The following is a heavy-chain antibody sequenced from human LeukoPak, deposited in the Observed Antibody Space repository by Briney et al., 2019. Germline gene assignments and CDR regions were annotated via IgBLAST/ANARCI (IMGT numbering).Heavy chain of an antibody. CDR3: ARVGGPYCSSTSCYTFWDYYYYYYMDV. D-gene: IGHD2-2*02. CDR1: GYSISSGYY. V-gene: IGHV4-38-2*02. J-gene: IGHJ6*03. Sequence: SETLSLTCTVSGYSISSGYYWGWIRQPPVKFLERIGSIYHIGSTYYNPSLKSRVTISVDTSKNQFSLKLSSVTAADTAVYYCARVGGPYCSSTSCYTFWDYYYYYYMDVWGKGTTVTVSS. CDR2: IYHIGST.